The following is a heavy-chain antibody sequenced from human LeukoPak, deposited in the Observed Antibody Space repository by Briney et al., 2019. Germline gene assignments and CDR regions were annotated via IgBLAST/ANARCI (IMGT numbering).Heavy chain of an antibody. J-gene: IGHJ4*02. Sequence: GGSLRLSCAASGFTFSSYGMHWVRQAPGKGLEYVSAISSNGGSTYYADSVKGRFTISRDNSKNTLYLQMSSLRAEDTAVYYCVKAGYSSSWYLSYWGQGTLVTVSS. CDR2: ISSNGGST. D-gene: IGHD6-13*01. V-gene: IGHV3-64D*06. CDR3: VKAGYSSSWYLSY. CDR1: GFTFSSYG.